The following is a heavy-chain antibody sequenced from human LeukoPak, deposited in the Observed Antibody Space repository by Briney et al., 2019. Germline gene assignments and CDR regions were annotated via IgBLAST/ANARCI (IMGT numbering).Heavy chain of an antibody. CDR3: ARVIVVVPAAITGHMDV. CDR2: INWNGGST. CDR1: GFTFDDYG. V-gene: IGHV3-20*04. Sequence: GGSLRLSCAASGFTFDDYGMSWVRQAPGKGLEWVSGINWNGGSTDYADSVKGRFTISRDNAKNSLYLQMNSLRAEDTALYYCARVIVVVPAAITGHMDVWGKGTTVTVSS. J-gene: IGHJ6*03. D-gene: IGHD2-2*01.